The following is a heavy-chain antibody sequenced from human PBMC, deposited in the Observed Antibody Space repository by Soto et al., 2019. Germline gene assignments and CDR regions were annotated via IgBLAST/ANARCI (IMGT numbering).Heavy chain of an antibody. J-gene: IGHJ6*02. CDR2: ISAYNGNT. V-gene: IGHV1-18*01. Sequence: ASVKVSCKASGYTFTSYGISWVRQALGQGLEWMGWISAYNGNTNYAQKLQGRVTMTTDTSTSTAYMELRSLRSDDTAVYYCARDSRYSYGYYYGMDVWGQGTTVTVSS. D-gene: IGHD5-18*01. CDR1: GYTFTSYG. CDR3: ARDSRYSYGYYYGMDV.